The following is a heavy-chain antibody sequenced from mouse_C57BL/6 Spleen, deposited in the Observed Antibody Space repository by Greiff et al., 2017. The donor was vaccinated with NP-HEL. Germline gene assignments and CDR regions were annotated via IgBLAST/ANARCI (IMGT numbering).Heavy chain of an antibody. Sequence: QVQLKQPGAELVMPGASVKLSCKASGYTFTSYWMHWVKQRPGQGLEWIGEIDPSDSYTNYNQKFKGKSTLTVDKSSSTAYMQLSSLTSEDSAVYYCARWGITTVDYGNYWGQGTTLTVSS. CDR3: ARWGITTVDYGNY. CDR1: GYTFTSYW. J-gene: IGHJ2*01. CDR2: IDPSDSYT. V-gene: IGHV1-69*01. D-gene: IGHD1-1*01.